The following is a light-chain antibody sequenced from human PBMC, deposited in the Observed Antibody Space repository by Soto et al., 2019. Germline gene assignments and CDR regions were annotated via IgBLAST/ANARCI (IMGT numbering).Light chain of an antibody. CDR1: QTISSW. J-gene: IGKJ1*01. Sequence: DIQMTQSPSTLSVSLVYRVTITCRASQTISSWLAWYQQKPGKAPKLLIYKASTLKSGVPSRFSGSGSGTGFTLTISSLQPDDFATYYCQHYNSYSEAFGQGTKVDIK. V-gene: IGKV1-5*03. CDR2: KAS. CDR3: QHYNSYSEA.